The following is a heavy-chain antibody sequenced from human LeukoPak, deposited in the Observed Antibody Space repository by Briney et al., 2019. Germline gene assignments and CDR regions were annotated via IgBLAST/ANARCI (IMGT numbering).Heavy chain of an antibody. V-gene: IGHV3-23*01. Sequence: GGSLRLSCAASGFTFSSYAMSWVRQAPGKGLEWVSAISGSGGSTYYADSVKGRFTISRDNSKNTLYLQMNSLRAEDTAVYYCARAKHYYCGDDCFDAFDIWGQGTMVTVSS. CDR2: ISGSGGST. CDR3: ARAKHYYCGDDCFDAFDI. J-gene: IGHJ3*02. D-gene: IGHD2-21*02. CDR1: GFTFSSYA.